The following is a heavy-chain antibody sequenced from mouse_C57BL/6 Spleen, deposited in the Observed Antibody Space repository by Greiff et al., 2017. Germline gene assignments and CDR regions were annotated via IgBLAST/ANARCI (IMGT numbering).Heavy chain of an antibody. V-gene: IGHV1-72*01. D-gene: IGHD1-1*01. Sequence: QVQLQQPGAELVKPGASVKLSCKASGYTFTSYWMHWVKQRPGRGLEWIGRIDPNSGGTKYNEKFKSKATLTVDKPSSTAYMQLSSLTSEDSAVYYCAREGNYYGSSGGAWFAYWGQGTLVTVSA. CDR3: AREGNYYGSSGGAWFAY. J-gene: IGHJ3*01. CDR2: IDPNSGGT. CDR1: GYTFTSYW.